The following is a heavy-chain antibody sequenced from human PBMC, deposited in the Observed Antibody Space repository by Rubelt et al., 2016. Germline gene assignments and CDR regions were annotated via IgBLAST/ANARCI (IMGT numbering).Heavy chain of an antibody. Sequence: GKGLEWIGYIYYSGSTNYNPSLKSRVTVSVHTSQSQFSLKLTSVTAADTAIYYCAREVVGPTTPYLDHWGQGTLVTVSS. J-gene: IGHJ4*02. D-gene: IGHD1-26*01. CDR2: IYYSGST. V-gene: IGHV4-59*13. CDR3: AREVVGPTTPYLDH.